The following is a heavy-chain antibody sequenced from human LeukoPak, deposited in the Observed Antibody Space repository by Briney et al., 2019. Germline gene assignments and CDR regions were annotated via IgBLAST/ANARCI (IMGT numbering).Heavy chain of an antibody. D-gene: IGHD5-24*01. Sequence: NPSETLSPTCSVSGGSISSRGYYWSWIRQYPGKGLEWIGYIYYSGTTFHNPSLESRTTISVDTSKNQFSLKLSSVTAADTAVYYCARDHTLRDGYTLGAFDIWGQGTMVSVSS. V-gene: IGHV4-31*03. CDR3: ARDHTLRDGYTLGAFDI. CDR1: GGSISSRGYY. J-gene: IGHJ3*02. CDR2: IYYSGTT.